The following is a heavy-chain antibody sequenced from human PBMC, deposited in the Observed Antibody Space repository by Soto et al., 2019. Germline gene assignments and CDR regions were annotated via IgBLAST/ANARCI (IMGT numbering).Heavy chain of an antibody. J-gene: IGHJ5*02. Sequence: ASETLSLTCTVSGGSINSGDYHWSWIRQSPGKGLEWIGAIYYSGSTYYNPSLKSRIRISVDTSKNQFSLKVNSVTAADTAVYFCAREERKGIISWFDPWGQGTPVTVSS. CDR2: IYYSGST. D-gene: IGHD2-21*01. CDR1: GGSINSGDYH. V-gene: IGHV4-30-4*01. CDR3: AREERKGIISWFDP.